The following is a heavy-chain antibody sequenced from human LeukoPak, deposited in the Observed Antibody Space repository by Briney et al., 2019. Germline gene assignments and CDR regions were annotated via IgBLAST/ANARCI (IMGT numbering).Heavy chain of an antibody. V-gene: IGHV3-11*01. CDR2: ITSTGGTI. Sequence: GGSLRLSCAAPGFSFSDYYMSWIRQAPGKGLEWVSYITSTGGTIYYADSVKGRFTISRDNAKNSLYLQMNSLRVEDTAVYYCARSGRIAAAGRIDYWGQGILVTVSS. D-gene: IGHD6-13*01. CDR1: GFSFSDYY. J-gene: IGHJ4*02. CDR3: ARSGRIAAAGRIDY.